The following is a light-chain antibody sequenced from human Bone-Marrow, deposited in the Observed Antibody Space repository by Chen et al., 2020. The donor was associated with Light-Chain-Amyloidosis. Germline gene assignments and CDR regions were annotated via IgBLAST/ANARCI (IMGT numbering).Light chain of an antibody. V-gene: IGLV3-21*02. CDR3: QVWDRSSDRPV. J-gene: IGLJ3*02. CDR1: NIGSTS. CDR2: DDS. Sequence: SYVLTQSSSVSVAPGQTATIACGENNIGSTSVHWYQQTPGQAPLLVVYDDSDRPSGIPERLSGSNSGNTATLTISRVEAGDEADYYCQVWDRSSDRPVFGGGTKLTVL.